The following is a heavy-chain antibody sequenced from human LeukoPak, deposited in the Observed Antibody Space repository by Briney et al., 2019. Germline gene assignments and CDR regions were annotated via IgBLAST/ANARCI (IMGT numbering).Heavy chain of an antibody. CDR3: ARFRIVGATSDAFDI. D-gene: IGHD1-26*01. Sequence: PGGSLRLSCAASGFTFSSYSMNWVRQAPGEGLEWVSSISSSSSYIYYADSVKGRFTISRDNAKNSLYLQMNSLRAEDTAVYYCARFRIVGATSDAFDIWGQGTMVTVSS. CDR1: GFTFSSYS. V-gene: IGHV3-21*01. J-gene: IGHJ3*02. CDR2: ISSSSSYI.